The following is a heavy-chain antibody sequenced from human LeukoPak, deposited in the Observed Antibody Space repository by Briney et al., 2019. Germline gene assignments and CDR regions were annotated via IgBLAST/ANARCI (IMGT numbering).Heavy chain of an antibody. J-gene: IGHJ6*03. D-gene: IGHD2-15*01. V-gene: IGHV4-34*01. CDR3: ARGERGYCSGGSCYSPYYYYYMDV. CDR1: GGSFSGYY. CDR2: INHSGST. Sequence: SETLSLTCAVYGGSFSGYYWSWIRQPPGKGLEWIGEINHSGSTNYNPSLKSRVTISVDTSKNQFSLKLSSVTAADTAVYYCARGERGYCSGGSCYSPYYYYYMDVWGKGTTVTISS.